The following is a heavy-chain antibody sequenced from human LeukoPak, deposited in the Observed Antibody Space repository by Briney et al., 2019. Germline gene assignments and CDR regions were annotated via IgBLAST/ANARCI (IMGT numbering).Heavy chain of an antibody. CDR3: AKPPSGYYYYYFDY. Sequence: GGSLRLSCAASGFAFSSYAMSWVRQAPGKGLEWVSAISGSGGSTYYADSVKGRFTISRDNSKNTLYLQMNSLRAEDTAVYYCAKPPSGYYYYYFDYWGQGTLVTVTS. D-gene: IGHD3-22*01. CDR1: GFAFSSYA. CDR2: ISGSGGST. V-gene: IGHV3-23*01. J-gene: IGHJ4*02.